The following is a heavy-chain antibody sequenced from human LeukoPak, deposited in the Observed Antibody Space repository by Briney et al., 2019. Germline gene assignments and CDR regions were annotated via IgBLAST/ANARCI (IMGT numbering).Heavy chain of an antibody. CDR3: SRYDDDNSYYFDY. CDR2: IRSKTNNYAT. Sequence: GGSLRLSCAASGFTFSGSAMHWVRQASGKGLEWVGRIRSKTNNYATAYAASVKGRFTISRDDSKNTAYLQMNSLKTEDTAVYYCSRYDDDNSYYFDYWGQGTLVTVSS. CDR1: GFTFSGSA. D-gene: IGHD1-1*01. V-gene: IGHV3-73*01. J-gene: IGHJ4*02.